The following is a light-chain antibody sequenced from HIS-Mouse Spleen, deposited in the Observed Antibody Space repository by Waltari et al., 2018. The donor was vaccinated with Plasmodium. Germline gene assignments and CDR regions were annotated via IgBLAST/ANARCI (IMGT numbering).Light chain of an antibody. CDR3: QAWDSSTVV. CDR1: TLGHKY. V-gene: IGLV3-1*01. Sequence: YELTQPPSVSVSPGQTAIIPCAGDTLGHKYACWYQQKPGQSPVLVIDKDSKRPSGIPERFSGSNSGNTATLTISGTQAMDEADYYCQAWDSSTVVFGGGTKLTVL. J-gene: IGLJ2*01. CDR2: KDS.